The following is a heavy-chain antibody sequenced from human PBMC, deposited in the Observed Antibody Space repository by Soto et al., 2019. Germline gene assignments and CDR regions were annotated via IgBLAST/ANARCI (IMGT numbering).Heavy chain of an antibody. CDR3: ARDKGIAVAGNYYYYGMDV. Sequence: QVQLVQSGAEVKKPGASVKVSCKASGYTFTGYYMHWVRQAPGQGLEWMGWINPNSGVTNYAQKFQGWVTMTRDTSISTAYMELSRLRSDDTAVYYCARDKGIAVAGNYYYYGMDVWGQGTTVTVSS. CDR1: GYTFTGYY. J-gene: IGHJ6*02. D-gene: IGHD6-19*01. CDR2: INPNSGVT. V-gene: IGHV1-2*04.